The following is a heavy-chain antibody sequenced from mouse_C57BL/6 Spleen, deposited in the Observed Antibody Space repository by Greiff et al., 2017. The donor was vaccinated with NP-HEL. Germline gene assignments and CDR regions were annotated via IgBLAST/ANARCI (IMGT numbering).Heavy chain of an antibody. D-gene: IGHD4-1*01. CDR3: ARKLGPAWFAY. CDR1: GYTFTGYW. Sequence: QVQLKQSGAELMKPGASVKLSCKATGYTFTGYWIEWVKQRPGHGLEWIGEILPGSGSTNYNEKFKGKATFTADTSSNPAYMQLSSLTTEDSAIYYCARKLGPAWFAYWGQGTLVTVSA. V-gene: IGHV1-9*01. J-gene: IGHJ3*01. CDR2: ILPGSGST.